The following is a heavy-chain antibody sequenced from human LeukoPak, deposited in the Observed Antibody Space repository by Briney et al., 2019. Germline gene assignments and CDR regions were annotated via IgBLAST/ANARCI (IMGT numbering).Heavy chain of an antibody. Sequence: ASVKVSCKASGYTFTSYDINWVRQATGQGLEWMGWMNPNSGNTGYAQKFQGRVTITRNTSISTAYMELRSLRSDDTAVYYCARVGYDSAWDAFDIWGQGTMVTVSS. CDR2: MNPNSGNT. CDR3: ARVGYDSAWDAFDI. CDR1: GYTFTSYD. V-gene: IGHV1-8*03. D-gene: IGHD3-22*01. J-gene: IGHJ3*02.